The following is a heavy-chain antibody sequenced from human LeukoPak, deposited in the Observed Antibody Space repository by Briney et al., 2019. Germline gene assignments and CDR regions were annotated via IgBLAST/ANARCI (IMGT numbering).Heavy chain of an antibody. V-gene: IGHV3-74*01. CDR2: INSDGSST. D-gene: IGHD6-13*01. CDR1: GFTFSSYW. J-gene: IGHJ4*02. Sequence: GGSLRLSCAASGFTFSSYWMHWVRQAPGKGLVWVSRINSDGSSTSYADSVKGRFTISRDNAKNSLYLQMNSLRAEDTAVYYCARDLGYSSSWSDFDYWGQGTLVTVSS. CDR3: ARDLGYSSSWSDFDY.